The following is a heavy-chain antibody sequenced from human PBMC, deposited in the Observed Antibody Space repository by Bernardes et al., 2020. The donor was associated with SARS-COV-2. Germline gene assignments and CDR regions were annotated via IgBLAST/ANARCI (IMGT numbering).Heavy chain of an antibody. J-gene: IGHJ4*02. D-gene: IGHD3-22*01. V-gene: IGHV4-59*01. Sequence: SETLSLTCTVSGGSISSYYWSWIRQPPGKGLEWIGYIYYSGSTNYNPSLKSRVTISVDTSKNQFSLKLSSVTAADTAVYYCARVDSSGYYWGWGQGTLVTVSS. CDR1: GGSISSYY. CDR3: ARVDSSGYYWG. CDR2: IYYSGST.